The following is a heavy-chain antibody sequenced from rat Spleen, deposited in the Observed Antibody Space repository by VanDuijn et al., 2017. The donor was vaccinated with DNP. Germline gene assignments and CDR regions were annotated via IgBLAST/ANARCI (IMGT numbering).Heavy chain of an antibody. CDR1: GFIFSDYN. CDR3: TKDAFDY. J-gene: IGHJ2*01. Sequence: EVQLVESGGALVQPGRSLKLSCAASGFIFSDYNMAWVRQAPGKGLEWIASITGGGGTTSYPDSVKGRFTISRDNAKSTLYLQMDSLRSEDTATYYCTKDAFDYWGQGVMVTVSS. CDR2: ITGGGGTT. V-gene: IGHV5-27*01.